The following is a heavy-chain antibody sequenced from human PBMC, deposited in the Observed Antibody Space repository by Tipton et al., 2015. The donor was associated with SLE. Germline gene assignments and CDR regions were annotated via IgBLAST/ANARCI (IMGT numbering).Heavy chain of an antibody. Sequence: SLRLSCAASRFTFSSYDMNWVRQAPGKGLEWVSYISSSGSTIYYADSVKGRFTISRDNAKNSLYLHMNSLRAEDTAVYYCARSYYYYYYYMDVWGKGTTVTVS. CDR2: ISSSGSTI. CDR3: ARSYYYYYYYMDV. J-gene: IGHJ6*03. CDR1: RFTFSSYD. V-gene: IGHV3-48*03.